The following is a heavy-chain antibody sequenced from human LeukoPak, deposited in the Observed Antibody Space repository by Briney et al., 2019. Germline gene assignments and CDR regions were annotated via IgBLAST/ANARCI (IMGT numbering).Heavy chain of an antibody. CDR1: GGSISSSNW. V-gene: IGHV4-4*02. CDR3: HCSNYYYGMDV. J-gene: IGHJ6*04. Sequence: SETLSLTCAVSGGSISSSNWWSWVRQPPGKGLEWIGEIYHSGSTNYNPSLKSRVTISVGKSKNQFSLKLSSVTAADTAVYYCHCSNYYYGMDVWGKGTTVTVSS. D-gene: IGHD2-2*01. CDR2: IYHSGST.